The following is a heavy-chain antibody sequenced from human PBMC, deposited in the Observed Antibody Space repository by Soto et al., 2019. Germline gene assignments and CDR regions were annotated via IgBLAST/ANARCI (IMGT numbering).Heavy chain of an antibody. CDR3: ARDSPSRRVTPFDY. D-gene: IGHD5-18*01. V-gene: IGHV1-8*02. Sequence: ASVKVSCKASGYTFTSYGISWLRQATGQGLEWMGWMNPNSGNTGYAQKFQGRVTMTRDTSTSTAYMELSSLTSDDTAVYYCARDSPSRRVTPFDYWGQGTLVTVSS. CDR1: GYTFTSYG. J-gene: IGHJ4*02. CDR2: MNPNSGNT.